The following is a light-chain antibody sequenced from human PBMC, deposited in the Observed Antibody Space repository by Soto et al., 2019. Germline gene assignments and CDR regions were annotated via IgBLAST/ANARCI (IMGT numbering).Light chain of an antibody. V-gene: IGKV1-5*01. CDR2: DAS. Sequence: DIQMTQSPSTLSASVGDRVTITCRASQSISTWLAWYQQKPGKAPKLLIYDASSLESGVPSRFSGSGSGTEFTLTISSLQPEDFASYYCQQYKRYXPFGQRTKV. CDR3: QQYKRYXP. J-gene: IGKJ1*01. CDR1: QSISTW.